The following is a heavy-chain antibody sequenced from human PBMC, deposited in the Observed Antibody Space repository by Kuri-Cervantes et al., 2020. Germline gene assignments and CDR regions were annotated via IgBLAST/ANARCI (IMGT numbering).Heavy chain of an antibody. V-gene: IGHV3-9*01. J-gene: IGHJ6*02. Sequence: SLKISCAASGFTFDDYDMHWVRQAPGKGLEWVSGITWNSGKIGYADSVKGRFTISRDNSKNTLYLQMNSLRAEDTAVYYCARARLAAAGHYGMDVWGQGITVTVSS. CDR3: ARARLAAAGHYGMDV. CDR2: ITWNSGKI. CDR1: GFTFDDYD. D-gene: IGHD6-13*01.